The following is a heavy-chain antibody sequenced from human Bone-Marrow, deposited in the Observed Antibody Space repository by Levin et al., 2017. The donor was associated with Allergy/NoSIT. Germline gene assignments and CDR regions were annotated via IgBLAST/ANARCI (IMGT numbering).Heavy chain of an antibody. CDR1: GFTVSNHY. Sequence: GESLKISCVASGFTVSNHYMTWVRQAPGKGLEGVSVIYSGGKTHYADSVKGRFTVSRDKSKNTLYLQMNSLRAEDTAVYYCARNGVGTAAGTPWGQGTLVTVSS. CDR2: IYSGGKT. J-gene: IGHJ4*02. CDR3: ARNGVGTAAGTP. D-gene: IGHD6-13*01. V-gene: IGHV3-53*01.